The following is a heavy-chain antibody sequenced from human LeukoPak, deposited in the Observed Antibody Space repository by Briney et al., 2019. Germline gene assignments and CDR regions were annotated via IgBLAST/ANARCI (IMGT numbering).Heavy chain of an antibody. CDR2: ITRDGSST. CDR1: GFTFSSSC. V-gene: IGHV3-74*01. CDR3: ARDPGYESWSPFWGGMDV. J-gene: IGHJ6*04. D-gene: IGHD3-16*01. Sequence: QPGGSLRLSCAASGFTFSSSCMHWVRQAPGKGLVWVSRITRDGSSTTYADSVKGRFTTSRDNAKNTLYLQMDSLRDDDTAVYYCARDPGYESWSPFWGGMDVWGNGTTVIVCS.